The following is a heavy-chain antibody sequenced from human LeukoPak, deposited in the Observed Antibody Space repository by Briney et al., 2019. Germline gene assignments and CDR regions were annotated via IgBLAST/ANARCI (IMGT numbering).Heavy chain of an antibody. CDR2: INHSGST. V-gene: IGHV4-39*07. CDR3: ARRIVRDSNYVDY. J-gene: IGHJ4*02. Sequence: SETLSLTCTVSGGSISSSSYYWGWIRQPPGKGLEWIGEINHSGSTNYNPSLKSRVTISVDTSKNQFSLKLSSVTAADTAVYYCARRIVRDSNYVDYWGQGTLVTVSS. D-gene: IGHD3-10*02. CDR1: GGSISSSSYY.